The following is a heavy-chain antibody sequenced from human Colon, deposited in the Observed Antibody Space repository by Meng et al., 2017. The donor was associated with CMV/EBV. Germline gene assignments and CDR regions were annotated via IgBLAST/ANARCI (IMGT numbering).Heavy chain of an antibody. CDR3: AKVRTPGHDGAGIPHFDL. CDR2: IYSGDTTT. J-gene: IGHJ4*02. CDR1: GFPFSSYA. Sequence: GESLKISCATSGFPFSSYAMAWVRQSPVKGLEWVSLIYSGDTTTYYADSVKGRFTISRDNSKNTLNLQMNTLRAEDTALYYCAKVRTPGHDGAGIPHFDLWGQGTLVTVSS. D-gene: IGHD3-3*01. V-gene: IGHV3-23*03.